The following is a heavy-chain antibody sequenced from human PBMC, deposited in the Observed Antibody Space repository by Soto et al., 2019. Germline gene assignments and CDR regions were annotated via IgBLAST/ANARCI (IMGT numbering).Heavy chain of an antibody. CDR1: GLTFSNSW. Sequence: GGSLRVSCAASGLTFSNSWMSWVRQAPGKGLEWVGRIKSKTDGGTTDYAAPVKGRFTISRDDSKNTLYLQMNSLKTEDTAVYYCTTGGYCSSTSCYAVSYYYYMDVWGKGTTVTVSS. D-gene: IGHD2-2*01. J-gene: IGHJ6*03. V-gene: IGHV3-15*01. CDR2: IKSKTDGGTT. CDR3: TTGGYCSSTSCYAVSYYYYMDV.